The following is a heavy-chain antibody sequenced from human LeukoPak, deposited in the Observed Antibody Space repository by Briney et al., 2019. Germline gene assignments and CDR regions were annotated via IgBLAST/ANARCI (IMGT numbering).Heavy chain of an antibody. CDR1: GYTLTELS. V-gene: IGHV1-24*01. J-gene: IGHJ4*02. CDR3: ATGPVRRYSSGLYYFDY. CDR2: FDPEDGET. Sequence: GASVKVSFKVSGYTLTELSMHWVRQAPGKGLEWMGGFDPEDGETIYAQKFQGRVTMTEDTSTDTAYMELSSLRSEDTAVYYCATGPVRRYSSGLYYFDYWGQGTLVTVSS. D-gene: IGHD6-19*01.